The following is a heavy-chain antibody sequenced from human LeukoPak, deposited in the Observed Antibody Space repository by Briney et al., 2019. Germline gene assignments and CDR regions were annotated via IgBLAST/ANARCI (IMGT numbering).Heavy chain of an antibody. D-gene: IGHD1-1*01. Sequence: SVKVSCKASGGTFSSYAISWVRQAPGQGLEWMGGIIPIFGTANYAQKFQGRVTITADESTSTAYMELSSLRSEDTAVYYCARELISTTWRGNRSYFDLWGRGTLVTVSS. CDR2: IIPIFGTA. CDR3: ARELISTTWRGNRSYFDL. CDR1: GGTFSSYA. J-gene: IGHJ2*01. V-gene: IGHV1-69*13.